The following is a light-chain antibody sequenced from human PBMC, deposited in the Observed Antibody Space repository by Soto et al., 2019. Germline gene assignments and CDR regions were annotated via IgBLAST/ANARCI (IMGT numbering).Light chain of an antibody. Sequence: DIQMTQSPSSLSASVGDRVTITCRASQTISSYLNWYQQKPGNAPKVLMYAASSLQSGVPSRFSGSGSGTAFTLTISSLHPEDFATYYCQQSYITPLTFGGGTKVEIK. CDR2: AAS. CDR3: QQSYITPLT. J-gene: IGKJ4*01. V-gene: IGKV1-39*01. CDR1: QTISSY.